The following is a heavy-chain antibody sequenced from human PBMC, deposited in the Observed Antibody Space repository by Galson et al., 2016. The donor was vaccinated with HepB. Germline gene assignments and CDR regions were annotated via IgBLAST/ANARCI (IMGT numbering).Heavy chain of an antibody. CDR1: GASMTHSVYY. CDR2: IYHNGTS. J-gene: IGHJ4*02. D-gene: IGHD3-16*01. CDR3: AREIHDPWGGE. Sequence: SETLSLTCTVSGASMTHSVYYWGWFRQPPGQGLQWLGSIYHNGTSSDNLSLKSRVTVSVDTSKNQFSLKLSAVTAADTAVYFCAREIHDPWGGEWGRGTLVIVSS. V-gene: IGHV4-39*02.